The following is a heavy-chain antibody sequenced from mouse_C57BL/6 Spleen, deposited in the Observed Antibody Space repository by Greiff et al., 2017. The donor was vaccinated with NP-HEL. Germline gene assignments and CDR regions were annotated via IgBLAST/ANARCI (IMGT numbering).Heavy chain of an antibody. J-gene: IGHJ2*01. CDR1: GFNIKDDY. CDR2: IDPENGDT. CDR3: TVYYGSL. D-gene: IGHD1-1*01. Sequence: VQLQQSGAELVRPGASVKLSCTASGFNIKDDYMHWVKQRPEQGLEWIGWIDPENGDTEYASKFQGKATITADTSSNTAYLQLSSLTSEDTAVYYCTVYYGSLWGQGTTLTVSS. V-gene: IGHV14-4*01.